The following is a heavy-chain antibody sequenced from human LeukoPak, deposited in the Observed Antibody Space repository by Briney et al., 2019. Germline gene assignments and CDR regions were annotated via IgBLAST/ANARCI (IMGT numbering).Heavy chain of an antibody. CDR3: AKEGITMVRGVNSLYFFDY. CDR2: ISGSGGSA. D-gene: IGHD3-10*01. V-gene: IGHV3-23*01. Sequence: PGGSLRLSCAASGFTFSSYAMSWVRQAPGKGLEWVSAISGSGGSAYCADSVKGRFTISRDNSKNTLYLQMSSLRVEDTAVYYCAKEGITMVRGVNSLYFFDYWGQGTLVTVSS. J-gene: IGHJ4*02. CDR1: GFTFSSYA.